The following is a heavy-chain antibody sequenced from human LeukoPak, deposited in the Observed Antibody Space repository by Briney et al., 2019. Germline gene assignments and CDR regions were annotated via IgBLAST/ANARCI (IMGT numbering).Heavy chain of an antibody. V-gene: IGHV3-7*01. J-gene: IGHJ3*02. CDR1: GFTFSSYW. D-gene: IGHD5-24*01. Sequence: GGSLRLSCAASGFTFSSYWMSWVRQAPGKGLEWVANIKQDGSEKYYVDSVKGRFTISRDNAKNSLYLQMNSLRAEDTAVYYCARRATTMNDAFDIWGQGTMVTVSS. CDR2: IKQDGSEK. CDR3: ARRATTMNDAFDI.